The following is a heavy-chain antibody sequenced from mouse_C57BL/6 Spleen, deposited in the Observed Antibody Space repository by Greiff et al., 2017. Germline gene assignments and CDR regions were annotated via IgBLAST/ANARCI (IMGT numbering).Heavy chain of an antibody. CDR2: INPYNGDT. CDR3: GRSFDYDAMEY. Sequence: EVQLQQSGPELVKPGDSVKISCKASGYSFTGYFMNWVMQSHGKSLEWIGRINPYNGDTFYNQKFKGPATLTVDKSSSTAHMELRRLTSEDSAVYCWGRSFDYDAMEYWGQGTSVTVSS. J-gene: IGHJ4*01. CDR1: GYSFTGYF. V-gene: IGHV1-20*01.